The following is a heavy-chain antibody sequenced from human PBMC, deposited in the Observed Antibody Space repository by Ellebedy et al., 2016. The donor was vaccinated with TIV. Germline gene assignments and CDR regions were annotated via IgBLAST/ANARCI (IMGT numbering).Heavy chain of an antibody. J-gene: IGHJ6*02. D-gene: IGHD4-17*01. CDR2: ISYDGSNK. CDR1: GFTFSSYA. CDR3: AREGLRYYYYGMDV. V-gene: IGHV3-30-3*01. Sequence: GGSLRLSXAASGFTFSSYAMHWVRQAPGKGLEWVAVISYDGSNKYYTDSVKGRFTISRDNSKNTLYLQMNSLRAEDTAVYYCAREGLRYYYYGMDVWGQGTTVTVS.